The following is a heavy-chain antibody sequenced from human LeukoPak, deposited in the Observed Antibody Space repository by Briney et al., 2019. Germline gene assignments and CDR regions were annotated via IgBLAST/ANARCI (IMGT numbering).Heavy chain of an antibody. V-gene: IGHV4-59*11. CDR1: GGSISSHY. J-gene: IGHJ4*02. D-gene: IGHD6-13*01. CDR3: ARGDSSWYL. CDR2: IYYSGST. Sequence: SETPSLTCTVSGGSISSHYWSWIRQPPGKGLEWIGYIYYSGSTNYNPSLKSRVTISVDTSKNQFSLKLSSVTAADTAVYHCARGDSSWYLWGQGTLVTVSS.